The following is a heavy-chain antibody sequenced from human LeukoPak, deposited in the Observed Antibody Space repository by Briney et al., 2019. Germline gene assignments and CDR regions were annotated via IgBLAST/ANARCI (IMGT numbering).Heavy chain of an antibody. D-gene: IGHD3-10*01. CDR2: IYYSRST. Sequence: PSETLSLTCTVPGGSISSYYWSWIRQPPGKGLEWIGYIYYSRSTNYNPSLKSRVTISVDTSKNQFSLKLSSVTAADTAVYYCARLISSGTAFDYWGQGTLVTVSS. CDR3: ARLISSGTAFDY. J-gene: IGHJ4*02. CDR1: GGSISSYY. V-gene: IGHV4-59*08.